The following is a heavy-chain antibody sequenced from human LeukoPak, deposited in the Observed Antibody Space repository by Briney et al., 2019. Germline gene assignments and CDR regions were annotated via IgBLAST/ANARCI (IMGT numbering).Heavy chain of an antibody. CDR3: TRDRGWQSFDY. J-gene: IGHJ4*02. V-gene: IGHV3-7*01. Sequence: GGSLRLSCAASGFIFSTYRMTWVRQAPGKGLERVANIKLDGSEKYYMDSVKGRFTISRDNAKNSLYLQMNSLRAEDTAVYYCTRDRGWQSFDYWGQGTLVTVSS. CDR2: IKLDGSEK. D-gene: IGHD3-10*01. CDR1: GFIFSTYR.